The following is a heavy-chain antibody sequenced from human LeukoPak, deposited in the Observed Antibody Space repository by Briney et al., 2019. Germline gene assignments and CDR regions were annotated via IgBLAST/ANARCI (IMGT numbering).Heavy chain of an antibody. V-gene: IGHV1-46*01. CDR2: INPSGGST. J-gene: IGHJ4*02. Sequence: GASVKVSCKASGYTFTSYYMHWVRQAPGQGLEWMGIINPSGGSTSYAQKLQGRVTMTTDTSTSTVYMELRSLRSDDTAVYYCARGSPPRRNHDSRGYYSYYFDYWGQGTLVTVSS. CDR1: GYTFTSYY. D-gene: IGHD3-22*01. CDR3: ARGSPPRRNHDSRGYYSYYFDY.